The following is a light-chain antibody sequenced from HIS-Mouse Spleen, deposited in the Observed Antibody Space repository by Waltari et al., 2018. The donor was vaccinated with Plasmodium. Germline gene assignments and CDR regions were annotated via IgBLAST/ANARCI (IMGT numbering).Light chain of an antibody. CDR3: SSYAGSNNLV. CDR2: EVS. J-gene: IGLJ2*01. CDR1: SSDVAGYNY. Sequence: QSALTPPPSASGSPGQSVTISCTGTSSDVAGYNYVSWYQQHPGKTPKLMIYEVSKRPSGVPDRFSGSKSGNTASLTVSGLQAEDEADYYCSSYAGSNNLVFGGGTKLTVL. V-gene: IGLV2-8*01.